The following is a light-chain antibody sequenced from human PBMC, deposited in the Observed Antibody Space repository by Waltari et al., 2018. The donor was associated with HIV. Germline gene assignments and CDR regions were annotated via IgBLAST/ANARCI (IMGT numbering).Light chain of an antibody. CDR2: EAS. V-gene: IGKV3-15*01. CDR1: ESISSN. CDR3: QQNNNWPPIT. J-gene: IGKJ5*01. Sequence: EIVMTQSPATLSVSPGESATLSCRASESISSNLAWYQQKPCQAPRLLIYEASTRAAGIPVRFSGSGSGTEFTLTISSLQSEDLAVYYCQQNNNWPPITFGQGTRLEIK.